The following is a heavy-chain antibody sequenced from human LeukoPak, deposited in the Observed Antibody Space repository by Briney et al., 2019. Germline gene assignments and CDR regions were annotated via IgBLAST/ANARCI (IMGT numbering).Heavy chain of an antibody. V-gene: IGHV1-69*05. CDR2: IIPIFGTA. CDR1: GYTFTSYD. CDR3: ARDLEPAYYDFWSGYVPEYFQH. D-gene: IGHD3-3*01. Sequence: SVKVSCKASGYTFTSYDINWVRQATGQGLEWMGGIIPIFGTANYAQKFQGRVTITTDESTSTAYMELRSLRSDDTAVYYCARDLEPAYYDFWSGYVPEYFQHWGQGTLVTVSS. J-gene: IGHJ1*01.